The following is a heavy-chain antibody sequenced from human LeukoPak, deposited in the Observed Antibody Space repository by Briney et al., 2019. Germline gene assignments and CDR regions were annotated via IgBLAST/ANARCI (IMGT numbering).Heavy chain of an antibody. CDR2: ISGSGGST. D-gene: IGHD5-24*01. Sequence: GGSLRLSCAASGFTFSSYAMSWVRQARGKGLEWVSAISGSGGSTYYADSVKGRFTISRDNSKNTLYLQMNSLRAEDTAVYYCAKTQGIYKSANDYWGQGTLVTVSS. CDR3: AKTQGIYKSANDY. V-gene: IGHV3-23*01. J-gene: IGHJ4*02. CDR1: GFTFSSYA.